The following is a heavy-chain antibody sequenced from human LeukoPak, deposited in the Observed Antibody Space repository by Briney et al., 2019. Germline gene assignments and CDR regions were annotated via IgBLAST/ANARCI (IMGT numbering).Heavy chain of an antibody. V-gene: IGHV3-23*01. CDR2: ISGSGGST. CDR1: GFTFSSYA. CDR3: AKDRNIVVVTAIFDY. J-gene: IGHJ4*02. Sequence: GGSLRLSCAASGFTFSSYAMSWVRQAPGKRLEWVSAISGSGGSTYYADSVKGRFTISRDNSKNTLYLQMNSLRAEDTAVYYCAKDRNIVVVTAIFDYWGQGTLVTVSS. D-gene: IGHD2-21*02.